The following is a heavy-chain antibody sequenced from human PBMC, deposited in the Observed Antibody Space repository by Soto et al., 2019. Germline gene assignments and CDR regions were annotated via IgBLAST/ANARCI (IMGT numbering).Heavy chain of an antibody. Sequence: ASETLSLTCTVSGGSVSSGSYYWSWIRQPPGKGLEWIGYIYYSGSTNYNPSLKSRVTISVDTSKNQFSLKLSSVTAADTAVYYCARDMSRHAYYYYGMDVWGQGTTVTVSS. D-gene: IGHD3-16*01. CDR1: GGSVSSGSYY. CDR3: ARDMSRHAYYYYGMDV. CDR2: IYYSGST. J-gene: IGHJ6*02. V-gene: IGHV4-61*01.